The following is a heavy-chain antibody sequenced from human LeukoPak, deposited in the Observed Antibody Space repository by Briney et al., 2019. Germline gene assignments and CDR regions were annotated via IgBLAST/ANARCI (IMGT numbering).Heavy chain of an antibody. Sequence: ASLKVSCKASGYTFTSYDINWVRQATGQGLEWMGWMNPNSGNTGYAQKFQGRVTITRNTSISTAYMELSSLRSEDTAVYYCARVYIKYYYGSGSYSNWFDPWGQGTLVTVSS. CDR1: GYTFTSYD. J-gene: IGHJ5*02. V-gene: IGHV1-8*03. D-gene: IGHD3-10*01. CDR3: ARVYIKYYYGSGSYSNWFDP. CDR2: MNPNSGNT.